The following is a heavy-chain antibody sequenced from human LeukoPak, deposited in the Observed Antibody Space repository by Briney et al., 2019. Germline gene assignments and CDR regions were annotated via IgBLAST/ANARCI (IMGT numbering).Heavy chain of an antibody. CDR2: IIPIFGTA. Sequence: AASVKVSCKASGGTFSSYAISWVRQAPGQGLEWMGGIIPIFGTANYAQKFQGRVTITADKSTSTAYMELSSLRSEDTAVYYCARDRLGYCSGGSCYSETRWGWFDPWGQGTLVTVSS. V-gene: IGHV1-69*06. J-gene: IGHJ5*02. CDR3: ARDRLGYCSGGSCYSETRWGWFDP. CDR1: GGTFSSYA. D-gene: IGHD2-15*01.